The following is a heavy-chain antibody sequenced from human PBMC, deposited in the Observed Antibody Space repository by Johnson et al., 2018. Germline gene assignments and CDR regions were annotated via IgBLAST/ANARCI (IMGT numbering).Heavy chain of an antibody. CDR3: AKDDNRGSAFDI. Sequence: VQLVESGGGLVQPGGSLRLSCAASGFTFSSYSMNWVRQAPGKGLEWVSYISSSSSTIYYADSVKGRFTISRDNSENTLYLQMNSLRAEDTAVYYCAKDDNRGSAFDIWGQGTMVTVSS. CDR2: ISSSSSTI. D-gene: IGHD7-27*01. CDR1: GFTFSSYS. J-gene: IGHJ3*02. V-gene: IGHV3-48*01.